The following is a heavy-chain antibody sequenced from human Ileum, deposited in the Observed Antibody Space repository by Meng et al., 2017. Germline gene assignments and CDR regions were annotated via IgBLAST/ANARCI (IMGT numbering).Heavy chain of an antibody. CDR1: GDSVSSNSAA. CDR2: TYYRSKWFN. D-gene: IGHD1-26*01. Sequence: QENLQHPGPGLVNPPQPLSLTCPFSGDSVSSNSAAWNWIRQSPSRGLEWLGRTYYRSKWFNEYAVSVKSRITINPDTSENQFSLQLNSVTPEDAAVYYCARGGGSYYHFDYWGQGTLVTVSS. V-gene: IGHV6-1*01. CDR3: ARGGGSYYHFDY. J-gene: IGHJ4*02.